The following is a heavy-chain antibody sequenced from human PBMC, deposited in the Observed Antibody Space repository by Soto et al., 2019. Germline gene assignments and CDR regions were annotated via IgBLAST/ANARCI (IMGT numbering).Heavy chain of an antibody. D-gene: IGHD2-15*01. V-gene: IGHV4-34*01. CDR3: ARRYCSDSYCSYFDY. CDR2: INHSGFT. Sequence: QVQLHQWGAGLLKPSETLSLTCAVYGGSFTTYYWSWIRQSPGKGLEWIGEINHSGFTNYNPSLESRVTPSVDPSKNQFSLKLRSVTAADTAIYYCARRYCSDSYCSYFDYWGRGTLVSVSS. J-gene: IGHJ4*02. CDR1: GGSFTTYY.